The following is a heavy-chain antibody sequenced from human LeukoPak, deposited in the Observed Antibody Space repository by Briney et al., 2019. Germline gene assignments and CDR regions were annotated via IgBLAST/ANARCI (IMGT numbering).Heavy chain of an antibody. CDR1: GGSITSYY. CDR3: ARVTGYVIEDNFDY. D-gene: IGHD2-15*01. V-gene: IGHV4-59*01. CDR2: IYYNGIT. J-gene: IGHJ4*02. Sequence: SETLSLTCTVSGGSITSYYWSWIRQPPGKGLEWIGYIYYNGITTYNPSLKSRVTISVDTSKNQFSLKLRSVTAADTAVYYCARVTGYVIEDNFDYWGQGTLVTVSS.